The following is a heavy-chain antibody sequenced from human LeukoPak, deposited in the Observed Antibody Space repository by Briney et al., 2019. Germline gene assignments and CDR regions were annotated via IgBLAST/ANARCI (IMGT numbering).Heavy chain of an antibody. CDR3: ARLGSVGLGF. CDR2: INHSGST. D-gene: IGHD7-27*01. Sequence: PSETLSLTCAVYGGSFSGYYWSWIRQPPGKGLEWIGEINHSGSTNYNPSLKSRVTISVDTSKNQFSLKLSSVTAADTAVYYCARLGSVGLGFWGQGTMVTVSS. CDR1: GGSFSGYY. J-gene: IGHJ3*01. V-gene: IGHV4-34*01.